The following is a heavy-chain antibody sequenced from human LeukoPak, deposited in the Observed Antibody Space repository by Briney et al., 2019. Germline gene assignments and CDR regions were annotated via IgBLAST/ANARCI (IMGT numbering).Heavy chain of an antibody. CDR3: ARDPALDY. V-gene: IGHV3-7*01. Sequence: GGSLRLSCAASGFTFSSYGMSWVRQARGKGLEWVANIKQDGSEKYYVDSVKGRFTISRDNAKNSLYLQMNSLRAEDTAVYYCARDPALDYWGQGTLVTVSS. CDR1: GFTFSSYG. J-gene: IGHJ4*02. CDR2: IKQDGSEK. D-gene: IGHD2-2*01.